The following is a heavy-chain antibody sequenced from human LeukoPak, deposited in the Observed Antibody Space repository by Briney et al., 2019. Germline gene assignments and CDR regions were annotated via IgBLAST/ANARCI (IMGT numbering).Heavy chain of an antibody. Sequence: GGSLRLSCAASGFTFSSYAMSWVRQAPGKGLEWVSAISGSGGSTYYADSVKGRFTISRDNARNSLYLQMDSLRDDDTAMYFFKGSLAAVPGAPMEGWGQGTTVTVSS. CDR3: KGSLAAVPGAPMEG. CDR2: ISGSGGST. V-gene: IGHV3-23*01. CDR1: GFTFSSYA. D-gene: IGHD6-19*01. J-gene: IGHJ6*02.